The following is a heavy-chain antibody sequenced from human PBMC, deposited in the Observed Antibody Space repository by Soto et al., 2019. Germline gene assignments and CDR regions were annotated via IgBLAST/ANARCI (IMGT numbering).Heavy chain of an antibody. J-gene: IGHJ6*02. V-gene: IGHV3-30*18. CDR2: LSYDGSNK. D-gene: IGHD3-9*01. CDR1: GFTFSSYG. CDR3: AKWGPLRYFDWNGYYYGMDV. Sequence: QVQLVESGGGVVQPGRSLRLSCAASGFTFSSYGMHWVRQAPGKGLEWVAVLSYDGSNKYYADSVKGRFTISRDNSKNTLYLQMNRLRDEDKAVYYCAKWGPLRYFDWNGYYYGMDVWGQGTTVTVSS.